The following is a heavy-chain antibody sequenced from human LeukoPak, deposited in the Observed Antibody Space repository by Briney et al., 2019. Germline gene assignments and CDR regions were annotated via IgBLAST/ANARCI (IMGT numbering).Heavy chain of an antibody. J-gene: IGHJ4*02. CDR3: ARVGPPQVGYSSGWDTFDY. CDR1: GYTFTSYY. Sequence: ASVKVSCKASGYTFTSYYMHWVRRAPGQGLEWMGIINPSGGSTSYAQKFQGRVTMTRDMSTSTVYMELSSLRSEDTAVYYCARVGPPQVGYSSGWDTFDYWGQGTLVTVSS. CDR2: INPSGGST. D-gene: IGHD6-19*01. V-gene: IGHV1-46*01.